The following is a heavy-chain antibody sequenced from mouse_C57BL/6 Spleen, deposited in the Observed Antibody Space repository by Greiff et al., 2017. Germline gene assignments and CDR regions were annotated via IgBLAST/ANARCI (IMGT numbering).Heavy chain of an antibody. J-gene: IGHJ1*03. Sequence: DVKLVESGGGLVKPGGSLKLSCAASGFTFSDYGMHWVRQAPEKGLEWVAYISSGSSTIYYADTVKGRFTISRDNAKNTLFLQMTSLRSEDTAMYYCARHTTVPYWYFDVWGTGTTVTVSS. CDR2: ISSGSSTI. CDR1: GFTFSDYG. V-gene: IGHV5-17*01. CDR3: ARHTTVPYWYFDV. D-gene: IGHD1-1*01.